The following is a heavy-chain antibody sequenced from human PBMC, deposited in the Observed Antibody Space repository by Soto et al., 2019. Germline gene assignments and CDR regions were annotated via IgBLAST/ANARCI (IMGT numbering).Heavy chain of an antibody. CDR1: GYTFTSYG. CDR2: ISAYNGNT. CDR3: ARDYYDSSGYSNWFDP. V-gene: IGHV1-18*01. J-gene: IGHJ5*02. D-gene: IGHD3-22*01. Sequence: ASVKVSCKASGYTFTSYGISWLRQAPGQGLEWMGWISAYNGNTNYAQKLQGRVTMTTDTSTSTAYMELRSLRSDDTAVYYCARDYYDSSGYSNWFDPWGQGTLVTVS.